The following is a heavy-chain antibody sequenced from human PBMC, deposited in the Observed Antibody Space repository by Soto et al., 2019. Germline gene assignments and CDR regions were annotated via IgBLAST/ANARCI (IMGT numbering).Heavy chain of an antibody. CDR3: VKGSDVARQELDY. CDR1: GLSFSNFG. J-gene: IGHJ4*02. CDR2: ISADGSDK. D-gene: IGHD3-3*01. V-gene: IGHV3-30*18. Sequence: QVQLVESGGGVVQPGRSLRLSCAASGLSFSNFGMHWVRQAPGKGLEWVSAISADGSDKYFSGSVKGRFTISRDNSKNTLFLQMNSLRVEDTAVYYCVKGSDVARQELDYWGQGTLVTVSS.